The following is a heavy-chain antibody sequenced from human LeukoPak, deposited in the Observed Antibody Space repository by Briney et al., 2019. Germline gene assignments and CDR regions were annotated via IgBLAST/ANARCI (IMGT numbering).Heavy chain of an antibody. CDR1: GFTFSSYG. CDR2: IRYDGSNK. J-gene: IGHJ4*02. D-gene: IGHD3-10*01. Sequence: GGSLRLSCAASGFTFSSYGMHWVRQAPGKGLEWVAFIRYDGSNKYYADSVKGRFTISRDNSKNTLYLQMNSLRAEDTAVYYCARDKNDLGNTMVRGVIFDYWGQGTLVTVSS. CDR3: ARDKNDLGNTMVRGVIFDY. V-gene: IGHV3-30*02.